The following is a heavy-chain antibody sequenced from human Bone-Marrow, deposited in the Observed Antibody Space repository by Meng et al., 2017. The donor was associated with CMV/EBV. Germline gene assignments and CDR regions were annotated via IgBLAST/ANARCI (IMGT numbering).Heavy chain of an antibody. J-gene: IGHJ4*02. CDR3: AERGGGY. CDR2: IHYTGRA. V-gene: IGHV4-59*11. Sequence: VRRHQSGPGLVKPSETLSLTCRVSGVSISTHYWSWIRQTPGKGLEWIASIHYTGRADYSPSLKSRVTVSVDTSDSQLSLKLSSVTTADTAMYYCAERGGGYWGQGILVTVSS. D-gene: IGHD1-1*01. CDR1: GVSISTHY.